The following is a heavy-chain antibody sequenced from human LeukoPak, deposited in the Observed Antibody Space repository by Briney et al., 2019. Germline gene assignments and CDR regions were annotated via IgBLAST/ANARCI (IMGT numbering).Heavy chain of an antibody. CDR2: IKQDGSEK. J-gene: IGHJ4*02. CDR1: GFTFSSYW. V-gene: IGHV3-7*01. CDR3: ASSGYFSPFDY. D-gene: IGHD3-22*01. Sequence: GGSLRLSCAASGFTFSSYWMSWVRQAPGKGLEWVANIKQDGSEKYYVDSVKGRFTISRDNAKNSLYLQMNSLSAEDTAVYYCASSGYFSPFDYWGQGTLVTVSS.